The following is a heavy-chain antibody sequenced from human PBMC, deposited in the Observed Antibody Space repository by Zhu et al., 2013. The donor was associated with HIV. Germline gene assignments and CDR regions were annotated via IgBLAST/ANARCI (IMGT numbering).Heavy chain of an antibody. CDR3: ARVQWRSGTNSDFDS. D-gene: IGHD6-19*01. J-gene: IGHJ4*02. Sequence: QVQLVQSGPEVKKPGASVRVSCEASGYTFTKYDINWVRQATGQGPEWMGWINPNSGGTNYAQKFQGRVSMTEDTSTSIAYMELTSLRSEDTAVYYCARVQWRSGTNSDFDSWGQGTLVTVSS. V-gene: IGHV1-8*01. CDR2: INPNSGGT. CDR1: GYTFTKYD.